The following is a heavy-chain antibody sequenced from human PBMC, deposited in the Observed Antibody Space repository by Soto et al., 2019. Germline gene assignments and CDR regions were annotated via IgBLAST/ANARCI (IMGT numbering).Heavy chain of an antibody. CDR3: ARRYGSAIDN. J-gene: IGHJ4*02. V-gene: IGHV4-61*08. Sequence: SETLSLTCAVSGGSISSGGYYWSWIRQPPGKGLEWIGYIYYSGSTNYNPSLKSRVTISVDTSKNQFSLKLSSVTAADTAVYYCARRYGSAIDNWGQESLVTVSS. CDR1: GGSISSGGYY. D-gene: IGHD1-26*01. CDR2: IYYSGST.